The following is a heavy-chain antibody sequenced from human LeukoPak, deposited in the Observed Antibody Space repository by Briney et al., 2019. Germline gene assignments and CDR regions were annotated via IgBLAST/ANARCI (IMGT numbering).Heavy chain of an antibody. CDR1: GGSISSYY. Sequence: SETLSLTCTVSGGSISSYYWSWIRQPPGKGLEWIGYIYYSGSTNYNPSLKSRVTISVDTSKNQFSLKLSSVTAADTAVYYCARDQDYGDYLNWFDPWGQGTLVTVSS. D-gene: IGHD4-17*01. CDR2: IYYSGST. V-gene: IGHV4-59*12. J-gene: IGHJ5*02. CDR3: ARDQDYGDYLNWFDP.